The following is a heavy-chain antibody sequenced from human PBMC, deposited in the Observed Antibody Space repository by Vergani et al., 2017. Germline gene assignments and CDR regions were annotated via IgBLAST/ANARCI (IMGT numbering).Heavy chain of an antibody. CDR2: ISGSGDST. Sequence: EVQLLESGGGLVQPGGSLRLSCAVSGFTFSSYAMSWVRQAPGKGLEWVSAISGSGDSTYYADSVKGRFTISRDNSKNTLYLQMNSLRAEDTAVYYCAKDSRYFDWLLSYWGQGTLVTVSS. CDR3: AKDSRYFDWLLSY. D-gene: IGHD3-9*01. V-gene: IGHV3-23*01. CDR1: GFTFSSYA. J-gene: IGHJ4*02.